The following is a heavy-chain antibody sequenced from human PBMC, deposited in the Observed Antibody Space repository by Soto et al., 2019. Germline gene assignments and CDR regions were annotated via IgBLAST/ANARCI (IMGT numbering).Heavy chain of an antibody. CDR2: ISDDGIND. D-gene: IGHD3-22*01. Sequence: LRRSCSASGFTLSNSAIHWFRQAPGTGLEWVAVISDDGINDYYPDSVKGRFTISRDNSKNTLYLRMNSLRPEDTAVYYCTTDPMIVVVITTGDVGYWGQGNLVTVSS. V-gene: IGHV3-30-3*01. CDR3: TTDPMIVVVITTGDVGY. CDR1: GFTLSNSA. J-gene: IGHJ4*02.